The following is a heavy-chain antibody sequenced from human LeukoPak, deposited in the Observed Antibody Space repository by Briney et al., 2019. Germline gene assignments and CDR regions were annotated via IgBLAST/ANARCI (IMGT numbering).Heavy chain of an antibody. J-gene: IGHJ4*02. V-gene: IGHV4-59*01. D-gene: IGHD6-13*01. CDR1: DGAITGYY. Sequence: SATLSLTCTVSDGAITGYYWGWIRQPPGKGLDWIGHLHYGGSTNYKPSLKRRVTISVDTSKNHFSLKLSSVTAADTAVYYCARGYSTSWTYYFDYWGQGALVTVSS. CDR2: LHYGGST. CDR3: ARGYSTSWTYYFDY.